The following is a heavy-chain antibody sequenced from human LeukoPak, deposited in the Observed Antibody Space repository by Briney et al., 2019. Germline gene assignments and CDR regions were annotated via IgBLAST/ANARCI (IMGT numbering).Heavy chain of an antibody. CDR1: GYTFTSYY. J-gene: IGHJ4*02. V-gene: IGHV1-46*01. CDR3: ARGLTHYGDYDAY. CDR2: INPSGGST. Sequence: ASVKVSCKASGYTFTSYYMHWVRQAPGQGFEWMGIINPSGGSTSYAQKFQDRVAMTRDTSTSTVYMQLSSLRSEDTAVYYCARGLTHYGDYDAYWGQGTLVTVSS. D-gene: IGHD4-17*01.